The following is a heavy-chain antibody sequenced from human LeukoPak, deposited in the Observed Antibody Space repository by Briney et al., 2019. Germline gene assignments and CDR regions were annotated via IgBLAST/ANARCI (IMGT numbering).Heavy chain of an antibody. CDR1: GYTFTSYG. V-gene: IGHV1-18*01. J-gene: IGHJ4*02. Sequence: GASVKGSCKASGYTFTSYGISWVRQAPGQGLEWMGWVSAYNGNTNYAQKLQGRVTMTTDTSTSTAYMELRSLRSDNTAVYYCARVDYGDYVYYFDYWGQGTLVTVSS. CDR3: ARVDYGDYVYYFDY. D-gene: IGHD4-17*01. CDR2: VSAYNGNT.